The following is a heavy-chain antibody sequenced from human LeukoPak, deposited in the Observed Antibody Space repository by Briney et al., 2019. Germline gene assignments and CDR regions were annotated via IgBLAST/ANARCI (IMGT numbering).Heavy chain of an antibody. Sequence: ASVKVSCKASVYTFTSYGISWVRQAAGQGLEWMGWISAYNGNTNYAQKLQGRVTMTTDTSTSTAYMELRSLRSDDTAVYYCARVRSSGWYSDSSGPLDYWGQGTLVTVSS. D-gene: IGHD6-19*01. J-gene: IGHJ4*02. CDR2: ISAYNGNT. CDR3: ARVRSSGWYSDSSGPLDY. V-gene: IGHV1-18*01. CDR1: VYTFTSYG.